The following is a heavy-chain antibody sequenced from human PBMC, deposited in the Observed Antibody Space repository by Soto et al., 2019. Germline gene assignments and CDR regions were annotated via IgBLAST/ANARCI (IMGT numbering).Heavy chain of an antibody. Sequence: SETLSLTCTVSGGSISSYYWSWIRQPAGKGLEWIGRIYTSGSTNYNPSLKSRVTMSVDTSKNQFSLKLSSVTAADTAVYYCATGSPLHHKRQQPGYYYGMDVWGQGTTVTVSS. CDR1: GGSISSYY. CDR2: IYTSGST. CDR3: ATGSPLHHKRQQPGYYYGMDV. J-gene: IGHJ6*02. V-gene: IGHV4-4*07. D-gene: IGHD6-13*01.